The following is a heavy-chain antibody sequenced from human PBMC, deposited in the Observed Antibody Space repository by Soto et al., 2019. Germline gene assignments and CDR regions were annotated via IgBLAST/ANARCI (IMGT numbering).Heavy chain of an antibody. D-gene: IGHD6-6*01. Sequence: PGKGLEWIGYIYYSGTTNYNPSLKSRVTMSVDTSKNQFSLRLRSVTAADTAVYYCARHGLGYSNSGFDYWGQGPLVTVSS. CDR3: ARHGLGYSNSGFDY. CDR2: IYYSGTT. V-gene: IGHV4-59*08. J-gene: IGHJ4*02.